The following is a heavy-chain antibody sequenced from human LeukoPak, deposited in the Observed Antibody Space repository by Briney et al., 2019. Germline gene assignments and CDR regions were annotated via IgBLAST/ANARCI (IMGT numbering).Heavy chain of an antibody. Sequence: SETLSLTCAVYGGSFSGYYWSWIRQPPGKGLEWIGEINHSGSTNYNPSLTSRVTIPFDTSKNQFSLKLSFVTTAHTAVYYCARFRVMVTHRAWQGDFTYFDYWGQGTLVTVSS. V-gene: IGHV4-34*01. J-gene: IGHJ4*02. CDR3: ARFRVMVTHRAWQGDFTYFDY. CDR1: GGSFSGYY. CDR2: INHSGST. D-gene: IGHD3-22*01.